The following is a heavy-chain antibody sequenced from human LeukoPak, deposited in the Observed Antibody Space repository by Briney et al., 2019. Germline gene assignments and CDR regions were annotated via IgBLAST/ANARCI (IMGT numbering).Heavy chain of an antibody. D-gene: IGHD3-10*01. CDR2: ISSSSSYI. CDR3: AKANYYGSGSYGFDF. J-gene: IGHJ4*02. CDR1: GFTFSSYS. Sequence: GGSLRLSCAASGFTFSSYSMNWVRQAPGKGLEWVSSISSSSSYIYYADSVKGRFTISRDNAKNSLYLQMNSLRAEDTALYYCAKANYYGSGSYGFDFWGQGTLVTVSS. V-gene: IGHV3-21*04.